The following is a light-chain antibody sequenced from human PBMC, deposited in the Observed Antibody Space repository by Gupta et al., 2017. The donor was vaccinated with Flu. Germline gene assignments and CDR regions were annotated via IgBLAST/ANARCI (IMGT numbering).Light chain of an antibody. CDR2: EVS. V-gene: IGLV2-14*01. J-gene: IGLJ1*01. Sequence: SITTSCTGTSSDVGGYNYVSWYQQHPGKAPKLMIFEVSHRPTGVSNRFSGSKSGNTASLTISGLQAEDEADYYCSSYTSSFTYVFGTGTKVTV. CDR3: SSYTSSFTYV. CDR1: SSDVGGYNY.